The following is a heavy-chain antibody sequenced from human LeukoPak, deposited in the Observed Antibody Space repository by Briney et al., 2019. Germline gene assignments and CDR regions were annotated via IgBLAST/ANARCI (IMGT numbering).Heavy chain of an antibody. CDR1: GGSISSSGYY. Sequence: SETLSLTCTVSGGSISSSGYYWGWIRQPPGKGLECIGSIYYSGSTYYNPSLKSRVTISVDKSKNQFSLKLSSVTAADTAVYYCARGRKGSGWYRYDPWGQGTLVTVSS. CDR2: IYYSGST. V-gene: IGHV4-39*07. D-gene: IGHD6-19*01. CDR3: ARGRKGSGWYRYDP. J-gene: IGHJ5*02.